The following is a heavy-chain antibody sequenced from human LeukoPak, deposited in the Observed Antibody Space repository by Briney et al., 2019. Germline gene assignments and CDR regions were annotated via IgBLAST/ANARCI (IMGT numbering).Heavy chain of an antibody. Sequence: GGSLRLSCAASGFALSSHRMTWVRQVPGRGPEWVADVNRDGSETYYLDSVKGRFTISKDNAKNSLYLQMNSPRAEDTALYHCARNNGMDVWGQGTTVIVSS. J-gene: IGHJ6*02. CDR1: GFALSSHR. V-gene: IGHV3-7*03. CDR2: VNRDGSET. CDR3: ARNNGMDV.